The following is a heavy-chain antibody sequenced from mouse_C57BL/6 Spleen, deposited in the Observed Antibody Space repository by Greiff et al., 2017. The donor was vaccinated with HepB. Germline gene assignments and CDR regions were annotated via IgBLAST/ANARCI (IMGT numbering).Heavy chain of an antibody. D-gene: IGHD2-5*01. CDR3: ARPYYSKGAWFAY. CDR1: GYTFTSYW. V-gene: IGHV1-69*01. Sequence: QVQLQQSGAELVMPGASVKLSCKASGYTFTSYWMHWVKQRPGQGLEWIGEIDPSDSYTNYNQKFKGKSTLTVDKSSSTAYMQLSSLTSEDSAVYYCARPYYSKGAWFAYWGQGTLVTVSA. J-gene: IGHJ3*01. CDR2: IDPSDSYT.